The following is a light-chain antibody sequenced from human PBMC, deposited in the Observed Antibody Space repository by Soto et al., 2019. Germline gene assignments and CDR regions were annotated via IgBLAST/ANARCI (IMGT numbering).Light chain of an antibody. CDR1: QTLRRTY. Sequence: EIVLIQSPVTLSLSQGERATLSCSASQTLRRTYIAWYQQKPGQATRVLIYGASKRATGIPDRFSGSGSGTDFSLTISRLEPEDFAVYYCQQRSNLPPITFGQGTRLEIK. CDR3: QQRSNLPPIT. CDR2: GAS. J-gene: IGKJ5*01. V-gene: IGKV3D-20*02.